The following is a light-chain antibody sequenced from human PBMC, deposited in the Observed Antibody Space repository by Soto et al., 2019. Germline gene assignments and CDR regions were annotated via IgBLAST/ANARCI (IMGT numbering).Light chain of an antibody. V-gene: IGLV2-14*01. CDR3: SSYTSSNTLV. CDR2: EVS. CDR1: SSDVGAYNY. Sequence: QSALTQPASVSGSPGQSITISCTGTSSDVGAYNYVSWYPQHPGKAPKLMIFEVSDRPSGVSNRFSGSKSGNTASLTISGLQAADAADSYCSSYTSSNTLVFGGGTKLTVL. J-gene: IGLJ2*01.